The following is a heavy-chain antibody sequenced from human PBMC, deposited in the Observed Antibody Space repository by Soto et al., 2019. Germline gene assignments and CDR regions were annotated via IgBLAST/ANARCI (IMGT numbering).Heavy chain of an antibody. Sequence: PGGSLRLSCAASGFTFSSYWMHWVRQAPGKGLVWVSRINSDGSSTSYADSVKGRFTISRDNAKNTLYLQMNSLRAEDTAVYYCARDPPAFINSEWLRGDYYYYGMDVWGQGTTVTVS. CDR1: GFTFSSYW. J-gene: IGHJ6*02. CDR2: INSDGSST. D-gene: IGHD3-3*01. V-gene: IGHV3-74*01. CDR3: ARDPPAFINSEWLRGDYYYYGMDV.